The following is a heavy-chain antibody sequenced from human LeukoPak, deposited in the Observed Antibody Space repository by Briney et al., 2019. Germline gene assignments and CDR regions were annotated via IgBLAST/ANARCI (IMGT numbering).Heavy chain of an antibody. Sequence: PSETLSLTYTVSGGSISSYYWSWIRQPPGKGLEWIGYIYTSGSTNYNPSLKSRVTISVDTSKNQFSLKLSSVTAADTAVYYCARHAYYYDSSGYYYYYYYYMDVWGKGTTVTVSS. D-gene: IGHD3-22*01. CDR2: IYTSGST. J-gene: IGHJ6*03. V-gene: IGHV4-4*09. CDR1: GGSISSYY. CDR3: ARHAYYYDSSGYYYYYYYYMDV.